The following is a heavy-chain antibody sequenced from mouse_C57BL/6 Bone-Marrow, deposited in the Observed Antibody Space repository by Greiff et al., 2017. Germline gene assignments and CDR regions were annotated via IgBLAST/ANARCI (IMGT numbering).Heavy chain of an antibody. CDR3: APLYYYGSSPYWYFDV. CDR2: IYPGDGDT. Sequence: QVQLQQSGPELVKPGASVKISCKASGYAFSSSWMNWVKQRPGKGLEWIGRIYPGDGDTNYNGKFKGKATLTADKSSSTAYMQLSSLTSADSAVXFGAPLYYYGSSPYWYFDVWGTGTTVTVSS. V-gene: IGHV1-82*01. D-gene: IGHD1-1*01. CDR1: GYAFSSSW. J-gene: IGHJ1*03.